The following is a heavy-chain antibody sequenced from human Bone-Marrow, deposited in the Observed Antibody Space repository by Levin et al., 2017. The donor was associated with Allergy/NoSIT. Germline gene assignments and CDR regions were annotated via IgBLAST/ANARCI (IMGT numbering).Heavy chain of an antibody. J-gene: IGHJ6*02. Sequence: GESLKISCGVSGVAVSRHYMSWVRQSPGKGLEYVSILYSGGNTYYADSVTGRFTISRDNSKNILYLQMNNLRVEDTAIYYCTRVDTYDYYYGLDVWGQGTTVTVSS. CDR3: TRVDTYDYYYGLDV. CDR1: GVAVSRHY. V-gene: IGHV3-66*01. CDR2: LYSGGNT. D-gene: IGHD3/OR15-3a*01.